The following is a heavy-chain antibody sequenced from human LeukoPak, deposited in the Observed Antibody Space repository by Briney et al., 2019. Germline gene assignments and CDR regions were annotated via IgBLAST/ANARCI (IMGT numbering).Heavy chain of an antibody. CDR3: ARGQQLAYYYYYMDV. CDR1: GFTFSSYA. Sequence: GGSLRLSCAASGFTFSSYAMHWVRQAPGKGLEYVSAISSNGGSTYYANSVKGRFTISRDNSKNTLYLQMGSLRAEDMAVYYCARGQQLAYYYYYMDVWGKGTTVTVSS. J-gene: IGHJ6*03. V-gene: IGHV3-64*01. CDR2: ISSNGGST. D-gene: IGHD6-13*01.